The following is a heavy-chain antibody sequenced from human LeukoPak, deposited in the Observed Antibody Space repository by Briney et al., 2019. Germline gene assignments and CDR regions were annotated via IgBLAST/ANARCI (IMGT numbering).Heavy chain of an antibody. J-gene: IGHJ4*02. CDR1: EYSFATYW. CDR2: IFPGDSDT. CDR3: ASEYCSGGNCYFDY. Sequence: GESLKISCKGSEYSFATYWIGWVRQMPGQGLEWMGIIFPGDSDTRYSPSFQGQVTISANKSISTAYLQWSSLKASDTAIYYCASEYCSGGNCYFDYWGQGTLVTVSS. D-gene: IGHD2-15*01. V-gene: IGHV5-51*01.